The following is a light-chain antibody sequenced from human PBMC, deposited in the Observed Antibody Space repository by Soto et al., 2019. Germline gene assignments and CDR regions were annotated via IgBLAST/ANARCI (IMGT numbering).Light chain of an antibody. J-gene: IGKJ2*01. Sequence: DIQMTQSPSSLSASVGDRVTITCRASQSISSYLNWYQQKPGKAPKLLIYAASSLQSGVPSRFSGSGSGTEFTLTISSLQSEDSAVYYCQQHNNWPPYTFGQGTKLEIK. V-gene: IGKV1-39*01. CDR3: QQHNNWPPYT. CDR1: QSISSY. CDR2: AAS.